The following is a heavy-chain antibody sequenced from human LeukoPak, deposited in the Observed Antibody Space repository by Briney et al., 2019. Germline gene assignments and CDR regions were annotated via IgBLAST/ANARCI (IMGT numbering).Heavy chain of an antibody. D-gene: IGHD6-19*01. V-gene: IGHV4-59*08. CDR2: IYDSGTT. CDR1: GGSISSYY. CDR3: ARLTSGWYLDY. Sequence: SETLSLTCTVSGGSISSYYWSWIRQPPGKGLEWIGYIYDSGTTNYSPPLKSRVTISVDTSKNQISLKLSSVTAADTAVYYCARLTSGWYLDYWGQGTLVTVSS. J-gene: IGHJ4*02.